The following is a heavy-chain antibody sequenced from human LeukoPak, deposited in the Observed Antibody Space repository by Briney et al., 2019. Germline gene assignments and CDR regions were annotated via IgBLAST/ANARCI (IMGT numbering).Heavy chain of an antibody. J-gene: IGHJ4*02. D-gene: IGHD3-22*01. CDR3: ARAPGTMIVVDY. Sequence: GGSLRLSCGAHGFIFSSYGMHWVRQAPGKGLEWVAYIQYDGSNKQYADSVKGRFTISRDNSKNTLYLQMNSLRPDDTAVYYCARAPGTMIVVDYWGQGTLVTVSS. CDR1: GFIFSSYG. V-gene: IGHV3-30*02. CDR2: IQYDGSNK.